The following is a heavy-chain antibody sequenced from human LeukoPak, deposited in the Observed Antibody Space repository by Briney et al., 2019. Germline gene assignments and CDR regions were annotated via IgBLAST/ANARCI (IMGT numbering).Heavy chain of an antibody. Sequence: ASVKVSCKASGYTFTSYGISWVRQAPGQGLEWMGWINPNSGGTNYAQKFQGRVTMTRGTSISTAYMELSRLRSDDTAVYYCATESGGLPMDVWGKGTTVTVSS. CDR3: ATESGGLPMDV. D-gene: IGHD3/OR15-3a*01. CDR1: GYTFTSYG. J-gene: IGHJ6*03. CDR2: INPNSGGT. V-gene: IGHV1-2*02.